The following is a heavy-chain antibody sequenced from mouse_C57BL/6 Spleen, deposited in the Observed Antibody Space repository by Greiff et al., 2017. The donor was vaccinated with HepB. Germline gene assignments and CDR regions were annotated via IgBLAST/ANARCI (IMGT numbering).Heavy chain of an antibody. Sequence: EVKLMESEGGLVQPGSSMKLSCTASGFTFSDYYMAWVRQVPEKGLEWVANINYDGSSTYYLDSLKSRFIISRDNAKNILYLQMSSLKSEDTATYYCARDRPYYYGSSYWYFDVWGTGTTVTVSS. CDR2: INYDGSST. CDR1: GFTFSDYY. D-gene: IGHD1-1*01. CDR3: ARDRPYYYGSSYWYFDV. J-gene: IGHJ1*03. V-gene: IGHV5-16*01.